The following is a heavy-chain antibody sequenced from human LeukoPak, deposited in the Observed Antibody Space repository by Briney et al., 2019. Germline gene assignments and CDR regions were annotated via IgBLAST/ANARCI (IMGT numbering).Heavy chain of an antibody. CDR1: GYTFTNYV. CDR2: INTNTGNP. Sequence: ASVKVSCKASGYTFTNYVMSWVRQAPGQGLEWMGWINTNTGNPTFAQGFTGRFVFSLDTSVSTAYLQISSLKAEDTAVYYRARALGYCSGGSCYSFYYYGTDVWGQGTTVTVSS. D-gene: IGHD2-15*01. J-gene: IGHJ6*02. CDR3: ARALGYCSGGSCYSFYYYGTDV. V-gene: IGHV7-4-1*02.